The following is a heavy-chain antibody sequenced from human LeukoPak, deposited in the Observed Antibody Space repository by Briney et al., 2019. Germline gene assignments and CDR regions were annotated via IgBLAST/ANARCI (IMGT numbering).Heavy chain of an antibody. D-gene: IGHD6-19*01. Sequence: PGGSLGLSYAASGFTFSSYAMSWVRQAPGKGLEWVSAISGSGGSTYYADSVKGRFTISRDNSKNTLYLQMNSLRAEDTAVYYCAKDLGSGWFLDAFDIWGQGTMVTVSS. J-gene: IGHJ3*02. V-gene: IGHV3-23*01. CDR1: GFTFSSYA. CDR2: ISGSGGST. CDR3: AKDLGSGWFLDAFDI.